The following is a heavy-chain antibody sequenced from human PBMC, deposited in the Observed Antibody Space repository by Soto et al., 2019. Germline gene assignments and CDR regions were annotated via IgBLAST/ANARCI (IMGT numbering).Heavy chain of an antibody. CDR3: AREGGGIVATEKEPMPDPYYYYYGMDV. CDR2: ISAYNGNK. J-gene: IGHJ6*02. D-gene: IGHD5-12*01. V-gene: IGHV1-18*01. Sequence: GASVKVSCKASGYSFTSYGISWVRQAPGQGLEWMGWISAYNGNKKYAQKLQGRVTMTTDTSTSTAYMELRSLRSDDTAVYYCAREGGGIVATEKEPMPDPYYYYYGMDVWGQGTTVTVSS. CDR1: GYSFTSYG.